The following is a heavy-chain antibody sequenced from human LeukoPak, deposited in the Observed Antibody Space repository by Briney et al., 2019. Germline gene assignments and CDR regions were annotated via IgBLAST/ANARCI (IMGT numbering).Heavy chain of an antibody. D-gene: IGHD1-26*01. CDR3: ARRSSIMGSYLYYFDY. CDR1: GGSISSYY. Sequence: SETLSLTCTVSGGSISSYYWSWIRQPPGKGLEWIGYIYYSGSTNYNPSLKSRVTISVDTSKNQFSLKLSSVTAADTAVYYCARRSSIMGSYLYYFDYWGQGTLVSVSS. CDR2: IYYSGST. V-gene: IGHV4-59*01. J-gene: IGHJ4*02.